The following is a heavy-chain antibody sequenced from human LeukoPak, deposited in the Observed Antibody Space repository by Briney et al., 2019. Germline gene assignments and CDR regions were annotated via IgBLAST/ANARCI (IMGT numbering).Heavy chain of an antibody. D-gene: IGHD3-22*01. V-gene: IGHV3-48*02. Sequence: PGGSLSLSCAASGFTFSSYSMNWVRQAPGKGLEWVSYIGGTSGTIYYADSVKGRFTVSRDNAKNSLYLQMNILRDEDTAVYFCARKAWDSSGYYCLDYWGQGTLVTVSS. J-gene: IGHJ4*02. CDR2: IGGTSGTI. CDR3: ARKAWDSSGYYCLDY. CDR1: GFTFSSYS.